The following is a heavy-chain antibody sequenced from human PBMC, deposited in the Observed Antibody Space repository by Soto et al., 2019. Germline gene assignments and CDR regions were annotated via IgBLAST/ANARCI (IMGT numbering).Heavy chain of an antibody. D-gene: IGHD6-13*01. V-gene: IGHV4-39*01. CDR1: GGSISSSSYY. J-gene: IGHJ4*02. CDR3: ARMIAAAGTGFDY. CDR2: IYYSGST. Sequence: PSETLSLTCTVSGGSISSSSYYWRWIRQPPGKGLEWIGSIYYSGSTYYNPSLKSRVTISVDTSKNQFSLKLSSVTAADTAVYYCARMIAAAGTGFDYWGQGTLVTVSS.